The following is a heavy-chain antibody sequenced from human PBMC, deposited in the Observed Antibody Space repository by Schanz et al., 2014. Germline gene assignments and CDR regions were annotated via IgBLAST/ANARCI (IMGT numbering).Heavy chain of an antibody. J-gene: IGHJ4*02. Sequence: EVQLVESGGGLVKPGGSLRLSCAASGFTFSYYNMNWVRQAPGKGLECVSVLYTGGSTFYAESVRGRFFISRDSSKNTLFLHMNSLRAEDTAVYYCAKELRPGTERPRGNFDYWGQGTLVTVSS. V-gene: IGHV3-66*01. CDR3: AKELRPGTERPRGNFDY. CDR2: LYTGGST. CDR1: GFTFSYYN. D-gene: IGHD1-7*01.